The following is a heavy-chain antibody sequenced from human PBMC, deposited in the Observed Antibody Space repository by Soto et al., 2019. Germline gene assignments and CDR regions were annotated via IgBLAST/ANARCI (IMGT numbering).Heavy chain of an antibody. D-gene: IGHD3-3*02. CDR1: GYSFTSYG. V-gene: IGHV1-18*01. CDR3: ARDYHLAPRHGYGIDV. J-gene: IGHJ6*02. CDR2: ISPYTDKT. Sequence: QVQRVQSGAEVRKPGASVKVSCKTSGYSFTSYGISWVRQAPGQGLEWMAWISPYTDKTDYAQKFQGKVTLTTDTSTSTIYMDLRSLTSDDTAVYYCARDYHLAPRHGYGIDVWGQGTTVIVSS.